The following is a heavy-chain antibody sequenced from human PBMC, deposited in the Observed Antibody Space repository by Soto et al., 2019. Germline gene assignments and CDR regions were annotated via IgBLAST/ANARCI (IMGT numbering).Heavy chain of an antibody. V-gene: IGHV1-69*13. CDR3: ARDPGIAARLHYYYYGMDV. D-gene: IGHD6-6*01. CDR2: IIPIFGTA. J-gene: IGHJ6*02. CDR1: GGTFSSYA. Sequence: SVKVSCKAPGGTFSSYAISWVRQAPGQGLEWMGGIIPIFGTANYAQKFQGRVTITADESTSTAYMELSSLRSEDTAVYYCARDPGIAARLHYYYYGMDVWGQGTTVTVSS.